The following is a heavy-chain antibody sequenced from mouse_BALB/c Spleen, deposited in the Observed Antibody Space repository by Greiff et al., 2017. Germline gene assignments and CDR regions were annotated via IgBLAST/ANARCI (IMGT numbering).Heavy chain of an antibody. D-gene: IGHD2-1*01. Sequence: EVKLVESGGGLVKPGGSLKLSCAASGFTFSSYAMSWVRQTPEKRLEWVASISSGGSTYYPDSVKGRFTISRDNARNILYLQMSSLRSEDTAMYYCARAYGNYGDYWGQGTTLTVSS. CDR1: GFTFSSYA. J-gene: IGHJ2*01. CDR3: ARAYGNYGDY. V-gene: IGHV5-6-5*01. CDR2: ISSGGST.